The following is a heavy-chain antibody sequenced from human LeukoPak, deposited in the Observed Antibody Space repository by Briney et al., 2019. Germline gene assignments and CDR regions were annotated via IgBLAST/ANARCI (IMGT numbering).Heavy chain of an antibody. CDR2: IIPIFGTA. CDR1: GGTFSSYA. D-gene: IGHD3-10*01. V-gene: IGHV1-69*05. CDR3: ARDMYYYGSGSYYNFYYFDY. J-gene: IGHJ4*02. Sequence: SVKVSCKASGGTFSSYAISWVRQAPGQGLEWMGGIIPIFGTANYAQKFQGRVTITTDESTSTAYMELSSLRSGDTAVYYCARDMYYYGSGSYYNFYYFDYWGQGTLVTVSS.